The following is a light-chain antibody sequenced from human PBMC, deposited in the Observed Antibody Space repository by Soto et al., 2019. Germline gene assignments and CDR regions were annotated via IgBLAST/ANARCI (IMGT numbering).Light chain of an antibody. CDR3: LQYYTTPWT. CDR2: WAS. CDR1: QSLLNSSNNKKR. Sequence: DIVMTQSPDSLAVSLGERATINCKSSQSLLNSSNNKKRLAWYQQKPGQPPQLLIYWASTRESGVPDRFSGSGSETDFTLTISSLQAEDVAVYYCLQYYTTPWTFGQGTKVEIK. V-gene: IGKV4-1*01. J-gene: IGKJ1*01.